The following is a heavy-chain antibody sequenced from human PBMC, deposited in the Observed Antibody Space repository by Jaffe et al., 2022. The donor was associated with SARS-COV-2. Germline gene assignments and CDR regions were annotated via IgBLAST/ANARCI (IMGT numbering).Heavy chain of an antibody. Sequence: QVQLVESGGGVVQPGGSLRVSCTGSGFAFSDYGLHWVRQAPGRGLEWVALISSDGSTQRFADFVKGRFTVSRDNSNNTVYLQMNSLRPEDTAVYFCWGSFWDDSFDLWGQGTMVTVSS. D-gene: IGHD3-16*01. V-gene: IGHV3-30*03. CDR2: ISSDGSTQ. CDR3: WGSFWDDSFDL. J-gene: IGHJ3*01. CDR1: GFAFSDYG.